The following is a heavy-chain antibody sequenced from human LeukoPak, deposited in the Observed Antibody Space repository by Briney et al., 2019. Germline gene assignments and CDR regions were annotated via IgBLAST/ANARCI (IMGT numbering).Heavy chain of an antibody. CDR1: GYSFTSYW. J-gene: IGHJ5*02. D-gene: IGHD3-10*01. V-gene: IGHV5-51*01. CDR2: IYSGDSDT. Sequence: GESLKISCKGLGYSFTSYWIGWVRQMPGKGLEWRGIIYSGDSDTIYSPSLQGQVTISADKSMSTAYLQWSSLKASDTAMYYCARRYYGSGSYYIWFDPWGQGTLVTVSS. CDR3: ARRYYGSGSYYIWFDP.